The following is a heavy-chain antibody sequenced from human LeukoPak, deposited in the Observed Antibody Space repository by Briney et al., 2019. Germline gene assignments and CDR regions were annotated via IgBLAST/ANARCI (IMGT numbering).Heavy chain of an antibody. D-gene: IGHD3-22*01. J-gene: IGHJ4*02. V-gene: IGHV1-18*01. Sequence: ASVEVSCKASGYTFTNYGISWVRRAPGQGLEYMGWISAYNGNTNYAQNLQGRVTMTTETSTSTAYMELRSLRSDDTAVYYCARHYYDSSAYPFDYWGQGTLVTVSS. CDR1: GYTFTNYG. CDR2: ISAYNGNT. CDR3: ARHYYDSSAYPFDY.